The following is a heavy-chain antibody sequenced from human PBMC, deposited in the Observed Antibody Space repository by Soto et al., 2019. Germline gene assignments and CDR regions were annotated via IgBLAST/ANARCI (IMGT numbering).Heavy chain of an antibody. V-gene: IGHV4-31*03. Sequence: TLSLTCTVSGGSISSGGYYWSWIRQHPGKGLEWIGYIYYSGSTYYNPSLKSRVTISLETSKSQFSLRLSSVTAADTAVYYRARLGAYHHPLAPWGPGTLVTVSS. CDR3: ARLGAYHHPLAP. D-gene: IGHD2-2*01. J-gene: IGHJ5*02. CDR2: IYYSGST. CDR1: GGSISSGGYY.